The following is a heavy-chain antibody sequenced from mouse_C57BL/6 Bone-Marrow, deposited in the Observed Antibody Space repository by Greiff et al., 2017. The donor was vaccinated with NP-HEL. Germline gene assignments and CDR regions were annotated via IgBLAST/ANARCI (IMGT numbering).Heavy chain of an antibody. J-gene: IGHJ1*03. CDR2: ISDGGSYT. D-gene: IGHD1-1*01. Sequence: DVTLVESGGGLVKPGGSLKLSCAASGFTFSSYAMSWVRQTPEKRLEWVATISDGGSYTYYPDNVKGRFTISRDNAKNNLYLQMSHLKSEDTAMYYCARDGGTVSWYFDVWGTGTTVTVSS. CDR3: ARDGGTVSWYFDV. V-gene: IGHV5-4*01. CDR1: GFTFSSYA.